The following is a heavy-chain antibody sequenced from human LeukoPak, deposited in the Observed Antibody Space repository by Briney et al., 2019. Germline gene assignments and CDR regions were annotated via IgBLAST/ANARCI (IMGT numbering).Heavy chain of an antibody. V-gene: IGHV4-59*01. CDR1: GGSMSSYY. CDR2: IYYSGST. J-gene: IGHJ4*02. Sequence: PSETLSLTCTVSGGSMSSYYLSWIRQPPGKGLEWIGYIYYSGSTNYNPSLKSRVTISVDTSKNQFSLKLSSVTAADTAVYYCARDLGYYDSSGYLPFAYWGQGTLVTVSS. D-gene: IGHD3-22*01. CDR3: ARDLGYYDSSGYLPFAY.